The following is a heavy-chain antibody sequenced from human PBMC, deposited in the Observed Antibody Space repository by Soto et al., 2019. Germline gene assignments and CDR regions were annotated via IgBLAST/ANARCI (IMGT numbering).Heavy chain of an antibody. Sequence: PSETLSLTCTVFGGSISSSSYYWGWIRQPPGKGLEWIGSIYYSGSTYYNPSLKNRVTIHVDTSKNQFSLKLSSVTAADTAVYYCARRLYYDSSGFEGGGMDVWGQGTTVTVSS. CDR2: IYYSGST. CDR3: ARRLYYDSSGFEGGGMDV. J-gene: IGHJ6*02. V-gene: IGHV4-39*01. CDR1: GGSISSSSYY. D-gene: IGHD3-22*01.